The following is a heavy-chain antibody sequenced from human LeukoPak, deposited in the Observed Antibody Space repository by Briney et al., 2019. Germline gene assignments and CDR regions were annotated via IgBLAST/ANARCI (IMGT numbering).Heavy chain of an antibody. D-gene: IGHD1-26*01. CDR1: GFTFSSYS. CDR3: ARDPYSGTYGDTYYYYMDV. J-gene: IGHJ6*03. V-gene: IGHV3-48*04. Sequence: QSGGSLRLSCAASGFTFSSYSMNWVRQAPGKGLEWVSSISSSGSTIYYADSVKGRFTISRDNAKNSLYLQMNSLRAEDTAVYYCARDPYSGTYGDTYYYYMDVWGKGTTVTISS. CDR2: ISSSGSTI.